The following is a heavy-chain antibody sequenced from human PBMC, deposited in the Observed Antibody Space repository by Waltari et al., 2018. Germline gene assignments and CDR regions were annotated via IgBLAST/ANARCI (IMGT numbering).Heavy chain of an antibody. CDR1: GFTFSRYW. CDR3: ARVATKTYSSPVPGRPYYYGMDV. V-gene: IGHV3-74*01. J-gene: IGHJ6*02. Sequence: EEQLVESGGGLAQPGESLRLSCAASGFTFSRYWMDWVRQAPGKGLVWVSRINSDGSSGTYADSVKGRFTISRDNAKNTLYVQMNRLRAEDTAVYYCARVATKTYSSPVPGRPYYYGMDVWGQGTTVTVSS. CDR2: INSDGSSG. D-gene: IGHD3-22*01.